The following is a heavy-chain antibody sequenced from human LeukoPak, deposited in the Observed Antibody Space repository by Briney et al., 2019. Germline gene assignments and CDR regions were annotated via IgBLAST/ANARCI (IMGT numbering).Heavy chain of an antibody. V-gene: IGHV3-7*01. CDR1: GFTFSNYW. CDR3: AGSRGYCSGGSCYFDY. J-gene: IGHJ4*02. D-gene: IGHD2-15*01. Sequence: GGSLRLSCAASGFTFSNYWMNWVRQAPGKGLEWVASIKQDGGEKYYLDSVKGRFSISRDNAKNPLFLQMNSLRAEDTAVYYCAGSRGYCSGGSCYFDYWGQGTLVTVSS. CDR2: IKQDGGEK.